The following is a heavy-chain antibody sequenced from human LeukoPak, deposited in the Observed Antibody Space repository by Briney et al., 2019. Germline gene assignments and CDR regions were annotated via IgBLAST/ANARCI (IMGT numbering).Heavy chain of an antibody. CDR3: ARDYDY. CDR1: GGSISGYY. CDR2: IYSSGST. V-gene: IGHV4-4*07. Sequence: SETLSLTYSVSGGSISGYYWSWIRQPAGKGLEWIGRIYSSGSTNYNPSLKSRVTMSVDTSKKRFSLKLSSVTAAHTALYYCARDYDYWGQGTLVTVSS. J-gene: IGHJ4*02.